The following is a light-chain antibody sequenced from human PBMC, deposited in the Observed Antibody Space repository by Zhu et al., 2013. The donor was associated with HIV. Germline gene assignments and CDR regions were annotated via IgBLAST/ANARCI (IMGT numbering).Light chain of an antibody. CDR1: QSVSRSW. CDR3: LQDYFYPIS. V-gene: IGKV3D-7*01. CDR2: HAS. Sequence: EIVLTQSPATLALSPGERATLSCRASQSVSRSWLAWYQQKLGQAPRLLIYHASTRATGIPDRFSGSGSGTEFTLSINSLQPEDSATYFCLQDYFYPISFGPGTKLEIK. J-gene: IGKJ3*01.